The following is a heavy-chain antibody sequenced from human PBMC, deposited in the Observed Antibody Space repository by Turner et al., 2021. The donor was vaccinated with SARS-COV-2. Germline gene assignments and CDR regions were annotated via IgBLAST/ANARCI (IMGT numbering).Heavy chain of an antibody. CDR3: ARLDYDFWSGYPDRGYFDL. V-gene: IGHV4-39*01. D-gene: IGHD3-3*01. CDR1: GGSISSSRYY. CDR2: IYYSGST. Sequence: LQLQESGPGLVKPSETPSLTCTVSGGSISSSRYYWGWIRQPPGKGLEWIGSIYYSGSTNYNPSLKSRVTISVDTSKNQFSLKLSSVTAADTAVYYCARLDYDFWSGYPDRGYFDLWGPWHPGHCLL. J-gene: IGHJ2*01.